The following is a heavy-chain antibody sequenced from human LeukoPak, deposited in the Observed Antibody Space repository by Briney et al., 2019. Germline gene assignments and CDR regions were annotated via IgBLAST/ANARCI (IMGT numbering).Heavy chain of an antibody. Sequence: GGSLRLSCAASGFTFSTYNMNWVRQAPGKGLEWVSYISSSSSIIYYADSVKGRFTISRDNSKNTVSLQLNSLRPEDTAVYFCARGEGIGNLDYWGQGSLVTVSS. D-gene: IGHD1-14*01. V-gene: IGHV3-48*01. CDR3: ARGEGIGNLDY. J-gene: IGHJ4*02. CDR2: ISSSSSII. CDR1: GFTFSTYN.